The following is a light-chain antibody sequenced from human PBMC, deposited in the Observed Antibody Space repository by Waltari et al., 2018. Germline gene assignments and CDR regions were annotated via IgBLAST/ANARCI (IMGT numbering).Light chain of an antibody. J-gene: IGLJ3*02. V-gene: IGLV3-1*01. CDR2: QDT. CDR3: LAWDSSTAWV. CDR1: KLGDKY. Sequence: SYELTQPPSVSVSPGQTASITCSGDKLGDKYSSCYQQNPGQSPVLVIYQDTKRPSGIPERFSGSNSGNTATLTISGTQGMDEADYYCLAWDSSTAWVFGGGTKLTVL.